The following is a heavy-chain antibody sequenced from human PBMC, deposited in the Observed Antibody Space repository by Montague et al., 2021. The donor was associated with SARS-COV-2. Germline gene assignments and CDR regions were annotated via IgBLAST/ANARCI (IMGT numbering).Heavy chain of an antibody. CDR2: ISHLGST. V-gene: IGHV4-59*08. D-gene: IGHD3-10*01. J-gene: IGHJ6*02. Sequence: SETLSLTCTVSGGSINSFYWGWVRQPPGKGLEWIGYISHLGSTNYNPSLKSRVTISVDTSKNQFSLKLSSVTAADTAVYYCARAGSGSYSFYYYYGMDVWGQGTTVTVSS. CDR1: GGSINSFY. CDR3: ARAGSGSYSFYYYYGMDV.